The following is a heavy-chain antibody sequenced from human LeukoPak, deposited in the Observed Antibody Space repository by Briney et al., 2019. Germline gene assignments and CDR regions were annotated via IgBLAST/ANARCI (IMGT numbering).Heavy chain of an antibody. J-gene: IGHJ4*02. CDR1: GFTFSSYA. V-gene: IGHV3-23*01. D-gene: IGHD3-3*01. Sequence: GGSLRLSCAASGFTFSSYAMSWVRQAPGKGLEWASAISGSGGSTYYADSVKGRFTISRDNYKNTLYLQMKSLRAEDTAVYYCAKGGRTTIFVVVITHFDCWGQGTLVTVSS. CDR3: AKGGRTTIFVVVITHFDC. CDR2: ISGSGGST.